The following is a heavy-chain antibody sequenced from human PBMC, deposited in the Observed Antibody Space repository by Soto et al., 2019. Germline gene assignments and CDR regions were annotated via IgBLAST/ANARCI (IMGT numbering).Heavy chain of an antibody. J-gene: IGHJ6*02. V-gene: IGHV3-21*01. Sequence: GGSLRLSCAASGFTFSGYSMNWVRQAPGKGLEWVSSISSSSSYIYYADSVKGRFTISRDNAKNSLYLQMNSLRAEDTAVYYCASFLYDFWSGYLGIYGMDVWGQGTTVTVSS. CDR2: ISSSSSYI. CDR3: ASFLYDFWSGYLGIYGMDV. D-gene: IGHD3-3*01. CDR1: GFTFSGYS.